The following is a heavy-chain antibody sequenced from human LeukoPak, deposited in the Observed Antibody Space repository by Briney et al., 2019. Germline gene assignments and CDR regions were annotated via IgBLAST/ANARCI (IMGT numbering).Heavy chain of an antibody. V-gene: IGHV4-34*01. J-gene: IGHJ6*03. CDR2: INHSGRT. Sequence: KSSETLSLTCSVYGGSFSGYDWAWIRQPPGEGLEWIGEINHSGRTNYNPSLKSRVTISVDTSKNQFSLKLSSVTAADTAVYYCASSRGYSSSWSFDYYYYYYMDVWGKGTTVTVSS. D-gene: IGHD6-13*01. CDR3: ASSRGYSSSWSFDYYYYYYMDV. CDR1: GGSFSGYD.